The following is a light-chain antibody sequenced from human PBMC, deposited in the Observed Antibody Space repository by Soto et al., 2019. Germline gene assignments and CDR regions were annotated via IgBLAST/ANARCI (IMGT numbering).Light chain of an antibody. CDR1: QSVGNDY. V-gene: IGKV3-20*01. CDR3: QQCATSPLT. CDR2: DAS. J-gene: IGKJ4*01. Sequence: EIVLTQSPDTLSLSPGDRATLSCRASQSVGNDYLAWFQQRPGQAPRLLIDDASTRVAGIPDRFSGSGSGTDFTLTISRLEPEDFAVYYCQQCATSPLTFGGGTKVEIK.